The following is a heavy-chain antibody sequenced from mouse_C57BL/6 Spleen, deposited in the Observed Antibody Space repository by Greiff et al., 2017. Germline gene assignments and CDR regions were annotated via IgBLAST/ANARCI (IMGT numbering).Heavy chain of an antibody. J-gene: IGHJ4*01. D-gene: IGHD1-1*01. Sequence: EVQRVESEGGLVQPGSSMKLSCTASGFTFSDYYMAWVRQVPEQGLEWVANINYDGSSTYYLDSLKSRFIISRDNAKNILYLQMSSLKSEDTATYYCARDRGYYYGSSYGDYAMDYWGQGTSVTVSS. CDR2: INYDGSST. V-gene: IGHV5-16*01. CDR3: ARDRGYYYGSSYGDYAMDY. CDR1: GFTFSDYY.